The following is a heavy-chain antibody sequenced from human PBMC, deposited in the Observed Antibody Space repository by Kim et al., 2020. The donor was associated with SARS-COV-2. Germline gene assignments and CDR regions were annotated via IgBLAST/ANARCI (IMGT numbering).Heavy chain of an antibody. Sequence: GGSLRLSCAASGFTFGYYWMSWVRQAPGKGLEWVANIKEEAGQTHYVGSVKGRFTISRDNAKNSLFLQMNSLRVEDTAVYYCARDLSRQWDGFIDYWGQGILVTVSS. J-gene: IGHJ4*02. CDR3: ARDLSRQWDGFIDY. V-gene: IGHV3-7*03. D-gene: IGHD1-26*01. CDR1: GFTFGYYW. CDR2: IKEEAGQT.